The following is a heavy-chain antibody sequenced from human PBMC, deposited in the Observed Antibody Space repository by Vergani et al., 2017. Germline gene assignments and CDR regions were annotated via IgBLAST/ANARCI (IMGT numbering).Heavy chain of an antibody. CDR2: VRSKAYGGTT. CDR3: TRGPDYGDYDMDY. D-gene: IGHD4-17*01. Sequence: VQLQQWGAGLLKPSETLSLTCAVYGGSFSGYYWSWFRQAPGKGLEWVGFVRSKAYGGTTEYAASVKGRFTIARDDSKSIAYLQMNSLKTEDTAVYYCTRGPDYGDYDMDYWGQGTLVTVSS. CDR1: GGSFSGYY. J-gene: IGHJ4*02. V-gene: IGHV3-49*05.